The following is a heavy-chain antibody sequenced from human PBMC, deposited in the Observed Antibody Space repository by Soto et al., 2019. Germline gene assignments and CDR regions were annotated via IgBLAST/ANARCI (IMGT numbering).Heavy chain of an antibody. V-gene: IGHV3-48*03. D-gene: IGHD2-8*02. CDR1: GFTFSDYE. J-gene: IGHJ4*02. CDR2: ISLSGSSI. CDR3: AKDTGHEGYFDY. Sequence: PGGSLRLSCAASGFTFSDYEMNWVRQAPGRGLEWISYISLSGSSIYYADSVKGRFTVSRDNAKNSLYLQMSSLRAEDTAVYYCAKDTGHEGYFDYWGQGTLVTVSS.